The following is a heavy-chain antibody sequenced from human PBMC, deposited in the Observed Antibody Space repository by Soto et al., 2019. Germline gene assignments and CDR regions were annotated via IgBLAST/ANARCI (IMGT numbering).Heavy chain of an antibody. V-gene: IGHV4-30-4*01. CDR2: IYYSGST. CDR1: GGSISSGDYY. J-gene: IGHJ3*01. D-gene: IGHD3-16*01. Sequence: PSETLSLTCTVSGGSISSGDYYWSWIRQPPGKGLEWIGYIYYSGSTYYNPSLKSRVTISVDTSKNQFSLKLSSVTAADTAVYYCARDMYDYDPPGPRPHGLVAFDLWGQGTMVTVSS. CDR3: ARDMYDYDPPGPRPHGLVAFDL.